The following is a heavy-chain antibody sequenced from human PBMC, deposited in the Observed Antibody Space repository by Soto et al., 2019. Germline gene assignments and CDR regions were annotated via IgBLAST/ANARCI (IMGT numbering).Heavy chain of an antibody. CDR1: GYTFTGYY. J-gene: IGHJ4*02. V-gene: IGHV1-2*04. CDR2: INPNSGGT. Sequence: GASVKVSCKASGYTFTGYYMHWVRQAPGQGLEWMGWINPNSGGTNYAQKFQGWVTMTRDTSLSTAYMELSRLRSDDTAVYYCAREGLATQEFDYWGQGTLVTVSS. CDR3: AREGLATQEFDY.